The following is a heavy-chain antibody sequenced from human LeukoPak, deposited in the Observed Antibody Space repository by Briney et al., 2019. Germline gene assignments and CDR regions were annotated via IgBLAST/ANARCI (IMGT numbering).Heavy chain of an antibody. D-gene: IGHD3-3*01. Sequence: GASVKVSCKASGYTFTSYGISWVRQAPGQGLERMGWISAYNGNTNYAQKLQDRVTMTTDTSTSTAYMELRSLRSDDTAVYYCARGTDYDFWSGYFYYFDYWGQGTLVTVSS. CDR3: ARGTDYDFWSGYFYYFDY. CDR2: ISAYNGNT. CDR1: GYTFTSYG. J-gene: IGHJ4*02. V-gene: IGHV1-18*01.